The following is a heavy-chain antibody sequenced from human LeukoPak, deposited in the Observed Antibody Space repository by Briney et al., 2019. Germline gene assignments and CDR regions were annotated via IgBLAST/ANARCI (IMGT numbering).Heavy chain of an antibody. V-gene: IGHV3-9*01. CDR1: GFTFDDYA. D-gene: IGHD4-17*01. CDR3: AKDSAGYGDGWFDP. J-gene: IGHJ5*02. CDR2: ISWNSGSI. Sequence: QPGRSLRLSCAASGFTFDDYAMHWVRHAPGKGLEWVSGISWNSGSIGYADSVKGRFTISRDNAKNSLYLQMNSLRAEDTALYYCAKDSAGYGDGWFDPWGQGTLVTVSS.